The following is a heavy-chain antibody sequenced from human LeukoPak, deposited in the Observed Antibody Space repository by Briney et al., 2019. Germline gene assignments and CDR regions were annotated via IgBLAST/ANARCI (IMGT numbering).Heavy chain of an antibody. V-gene: IGHV3-23*01. CDR3: AKAPPSRVAAAEHYYYYMDV. Sequence: GGSLRLSCAASGFTFSSYAMTWVRQAPGKGLEWVSAVSGSSGITYYADSVKGRFTISRDNSKNTLYLQMNSLRAEDTAVYYCAKAPPSRVAAAEHYYYYMDVWGKGTTVTVSS. J-gene: IGHJ6*03. CDR2: VSGSSGIT. D-gene: IGHD6-13*01. CDR1: GFTFSSYA.